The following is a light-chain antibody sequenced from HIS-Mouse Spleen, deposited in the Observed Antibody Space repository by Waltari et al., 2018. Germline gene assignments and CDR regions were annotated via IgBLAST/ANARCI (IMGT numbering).Light chain of an antibody. CDR2: DVS. CDR1: SSNVGGYNY. Sequence: QSALTQPASVSGSPGQSITIPCTGTSSNVGGYNYVPWYQQHPGKAPKLMIYDVSNRPSGVSNRFSGSKSGNTASLTISGLQAEDEADYYCSSYTSSSPLFGGGTKLTVL. CDR3: SSYTSSSPL. V-gene: IGLV2-14*03. J-gene: IGLJ2*01.